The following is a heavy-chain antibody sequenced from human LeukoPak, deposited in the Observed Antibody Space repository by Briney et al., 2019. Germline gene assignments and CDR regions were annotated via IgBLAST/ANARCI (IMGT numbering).Heavy chain of an antibody. CDR2: ISYDGTNK. Sequence: GGSLRLSCAASGFSFTASAMHWVRQAPGKGLEWVAVISYDGTNKYYADAVKGRFPISRDNSKNTLYLQMNSLRAEDTAVYYCAKSLTTVDYFDYWGQGTLVTVSS. CDR1: GFSFTASA. CDR3: AKSLTTVDYFDY. J-gene: IGHJ4*02. D-gene: IGHD4-11*01. V-gene: IGHV3-30*04.